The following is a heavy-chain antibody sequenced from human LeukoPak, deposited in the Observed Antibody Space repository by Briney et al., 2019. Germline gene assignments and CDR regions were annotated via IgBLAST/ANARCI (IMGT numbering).Heavy chain of an antibody. D-gene: IGHD1-1*01. J-gene: IGHJ5*02. CDR2: FDPEDGET. CDR1: GGTFSSYA. CDR3: ATQRGLAFDP. V-gene: IGHV1-24*01. Sequence: ASVKVSCKASGGTFSSYAISWVRQAPGQGLEWMGGFDPEDGETIYAQKFQGRVTMTEDTSTDTAYMELSSLRSEDTAVYYCATQRGLAFDPWGQGTLVTVSS.